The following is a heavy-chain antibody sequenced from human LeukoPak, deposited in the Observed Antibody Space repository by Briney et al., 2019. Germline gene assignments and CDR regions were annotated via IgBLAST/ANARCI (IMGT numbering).Heavy chain of an antibody. CDR3: TSGPLTGTTNY. D-gene: IGHD1-7*01. CDR1: GFSFSDHS. Sequence: PGGSLRLSCAASGFSFSDHSMHWVRQAPGKGLEWVTVISYGGSDKFYTDSVKGRFLISRDNSKNTLYLQMSSLKTEDTAVYYCTSGPLTGTTNYWGQGTLVTVSS. V-gene: IGHV3-30*04. J-gene: IGHJ4*02. CDR2: ISYGGSDK.